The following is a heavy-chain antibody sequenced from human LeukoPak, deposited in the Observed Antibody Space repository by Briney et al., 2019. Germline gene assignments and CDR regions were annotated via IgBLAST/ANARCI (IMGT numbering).Heavy chain of an antibody. Sequence: GGSLRLSCAISGFTSTNLEMNWVRQAPGKGLEWVSSISTSSSYIYYADSVKGRFTISRDNAKKSLYLQMNSLRADDTAVYYCARGASVVAGNDNAFDIWGQGTMVTVSS. D-gene: IGHD6-19*01. CDR2: ISTSSSYI. CDR1: GFTSTNLE. V-gene: IGHV3-21*01. J-gene: IGHJ3*02. CDR3: ARGASVVAGNDNAFDI.